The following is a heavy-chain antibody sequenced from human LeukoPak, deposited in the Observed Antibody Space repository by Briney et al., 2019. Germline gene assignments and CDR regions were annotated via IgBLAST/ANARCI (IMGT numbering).Heavy chain of an antibody. CDR1: GLTVSRTY. J-gene: IGHJ6*03. D-gene: IGHD2-2*02. CDR3: ARGLDGYCSSTSCYSSSSTYYYMDV. Sequence: GGSLRLSCKVSGLTVSRTYMTWVRQASGKALEWLSVIYSGGDTNYADSVKGRFTISRDDSKNSLYLQMNSLRAEDTAVYYCARGLDGYCSSTSCYSSSSTYYYMDVWGKGTTVTVSS. CDR2: IYSGGDT. V-gene: IGHV3-66*01.